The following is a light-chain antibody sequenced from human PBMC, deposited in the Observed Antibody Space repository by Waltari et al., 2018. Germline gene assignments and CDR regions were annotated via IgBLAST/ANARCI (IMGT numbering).Light chain of an antibody. V-gene: IGLV3-1*01. CDR2: EDR. CDR3: QAWDSSAAV. CDR1: TLGNRQ. J-gene: IGLJ2*01. Sequence: SYELTQPPSLSVSPGQTGNITCSGGTLGNRQVFWYQRKSGLSPVLVIYEDRRRPSGISERFSGSNSGSTATLTISGAQSMDEAEYFCQAWDSSAAVFGGGTKLTVL.